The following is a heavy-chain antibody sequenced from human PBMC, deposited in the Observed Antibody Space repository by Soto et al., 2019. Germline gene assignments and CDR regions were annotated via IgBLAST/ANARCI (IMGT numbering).Heavy chain of an antibody. CDR1: GFTFSDYY. CDR3: ASQNDFWTGGYYSYYGMDV. CDR2: ISSSNSYI. Sequence: PGGSLRLSCAASGFTFSDYYMNWVRQAPGKGLEKVSSISSSNSYIFYADSVKGRFTISRDNAKNSLYLQMNSLRAEDTAVYYCASQNDFWTGGYYSYYGMDVWGQGTTVTVSS. V-gene: IGHV3-21*01. D-gene: IGHD3-3*01. J-gene: IGHJ6*02.